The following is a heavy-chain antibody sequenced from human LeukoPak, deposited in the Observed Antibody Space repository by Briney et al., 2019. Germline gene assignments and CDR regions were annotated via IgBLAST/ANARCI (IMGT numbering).Heavy chain of an antibody. CDR2: ISAYNGNT. V-gene: IGHV1-18*01. D-gene: IGHD3-9*01. CDR1: GYTFTSYG. J-gene: IGHJ3*02. CDR3: ARVDYDILTGYYIPDAFDI. Sequence: ASVKVSCKASGYTFTSYGISWVRQAPGQGLEWMGWISAYNGNTNYAQKLRGRVTMTTDTSTSTAYMELRSLRSDDTAVYYCARVDYDILTGYYIPDAFDIWGQGTMVTVSS.